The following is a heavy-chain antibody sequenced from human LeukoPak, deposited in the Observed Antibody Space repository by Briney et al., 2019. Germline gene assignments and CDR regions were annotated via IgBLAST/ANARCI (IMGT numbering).Heavy chain of an antibody. V-gene: IGHV1-46*01. CDR3: AREVHDFWSADSSRYMDV. Sequence: ASVKVSCMASGYSLTYYYIHWVRQAPGQGLEWMGTINPSGGSTTYAQKFQGRVIMTGDTSPSTVYMELSGVTSEDTAVYYCAREVHDFWSADSSRYMDVWGKGTTVTVAS. J-gene: IGHJ6*03. CDR1: GYSLTYYY. CDR2: INPSGGST. D-gene: IGHD3-3*01.